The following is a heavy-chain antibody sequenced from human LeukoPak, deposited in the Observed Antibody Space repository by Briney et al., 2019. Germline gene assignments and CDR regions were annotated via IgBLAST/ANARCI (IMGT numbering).Heavy chain of an antibody. D-gene: IGHD6-19*01. CDR3: ARDPSNTSGWYVYFDY. CDR1: GYTFNIYG. V-gene: IGHV1-18*04. J-gene: IGHJ4*02. CDR2: ISAYNGDT. Sequence: ASVKVSCKASGYTFNIYGISWVRQAPGQGLEWMGWISAYNGDTKYAEKLQGRVTMTTDTSTSTAYMELRSLRSDDTAVYYCARDPSNTSGWYVYFDYWGQGTLVIVSS.